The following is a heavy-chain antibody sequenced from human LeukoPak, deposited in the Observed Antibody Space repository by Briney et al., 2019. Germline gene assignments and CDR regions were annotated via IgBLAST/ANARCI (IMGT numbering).Heavy chain of an antibody. D-gene: IGHD6-19*01. CDR1: GFTFSRYA. V-gene: IGHV3-23*01. J-gene: IGHJ4*01. CDR3: AKGIYSSGWSYFDY. CDR2: LSGSGITT. Sequence: PGGSLRLSCAASGFTFSRYAMSWVRQAPGGGLEWVSTLSGSGITTYYADSVKGRLTISRDNSKNTLYLQMNSLRAEDTAVYYCAKGIYSSGWSYFDYWGHGTLVTVSS.